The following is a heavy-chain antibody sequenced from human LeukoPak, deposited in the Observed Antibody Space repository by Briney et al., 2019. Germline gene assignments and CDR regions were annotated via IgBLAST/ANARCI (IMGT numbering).Heavy chain of an antibody. CDR1: GFTFSSYW. J-gene: IGHJ4*02. CDR2: INGAGSSI. D-gene: IGHD4-17*01. Sequence: GGSLRLSCAASGFTFSSYWMHWVRQTPGKGLGWVSRINGAGSSISYADSVKGRVTISRDNAKNTLYLQMNNLRAEDTAVYYCARGGDYKNDYWGQGTLVTVSS. CDR3: ARGGDYKNDY. V-gene: IGHV3-74*01.